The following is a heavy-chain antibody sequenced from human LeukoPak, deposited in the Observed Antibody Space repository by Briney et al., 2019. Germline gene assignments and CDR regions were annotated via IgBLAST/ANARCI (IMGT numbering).Heavy chain of an antibody. J-gene: IGHJ3*02. CDR3: TDAFDR. CDR1: GFTFGDYV. CDR2: IKTKSEDETT. Sequence: GGSLRLSCTASGFTFGDYVMSWVRQAPGKGLEWVGRIKTKSEDETTDYAAPVKGRFFISRDDSKNMLYLQMNRLKIEDTAVYYCTDAFDRWGLGTMVTVSS. V-gene: IGHV3-15*01.